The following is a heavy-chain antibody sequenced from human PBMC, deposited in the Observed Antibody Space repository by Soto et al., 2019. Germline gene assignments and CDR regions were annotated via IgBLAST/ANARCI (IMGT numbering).Heavy chain of an antibody. CDR2: IYYRGTT. V-gene: IGHV4-31*03. CDR3: ARDSSMAKGTGNFDY. J-gene: IGHJ4*02. CDR1: GGPISSDSYY. D-gene: IGHD3-10*01. Sequence: QVQLQESGPGLVKPSQTLSLTCTVSGGPISSDSYYWSWIRQHPGKGLEWIGYIYYRGTTYDNQSLRSRVTISVDTSKNQFSLKLSSVTAADTAVYYCARDSSMAKGTGNFDYWGQGTLVTVSS.